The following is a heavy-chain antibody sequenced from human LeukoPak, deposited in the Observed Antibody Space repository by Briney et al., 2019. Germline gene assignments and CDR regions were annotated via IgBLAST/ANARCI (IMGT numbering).Heavy chain of an antibody. D-gene: IGHD3-22*01. CDR2: IIPIFGTA. Sequence: GASVKVSCKASGGTFSNYAISWVRQAPGQGLEWMGGIIPIFGTANYAQKFQGRVTITTDESTSTAYMELSSLRSEDTAVYYCASPNYYDSSGYQDFKVAFDIWGQGTMVTVSS. V-gene: IGHV1-69*05. CDR3: ASPNYYDSSGYQDFKVAFDI. CDR1: GGTFSNYA. J-gene: IGHJ3*02.